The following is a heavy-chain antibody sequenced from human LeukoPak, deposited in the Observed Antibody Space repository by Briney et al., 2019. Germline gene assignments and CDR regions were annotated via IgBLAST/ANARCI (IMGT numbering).Heavy chain of an antibody. CDR3: ARTARLPDS. Sequence: PSETLSLTCTVSDDSIRTHCWSWIRQPPGKGLECIGYVYFSGITNYNPSLKSRVTMSVDTSKNQLSLKLSSVTAADTAVCYCARTARLPDSWGQGTLVTVSS. J-gene: IGHJ4*02. CDR1: DDSIRTHC. CDR2: VYFSGIT. D-gene: IGHD2-21*01. V-gene: IGHV4-4*09.